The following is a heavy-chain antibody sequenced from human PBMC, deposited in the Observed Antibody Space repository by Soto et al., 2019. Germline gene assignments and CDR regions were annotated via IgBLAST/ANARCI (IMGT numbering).Heavy chain of an antibody. Sequence: GGSLRLSCAASGFTFSSYDMHWVRQATGKGLEWVSAIGTAGDTYYPGSVKGRFTISRENAKNSLYLQMNSLRAEDTAVYYCARGITYRPGIAAAGTWASDYWGQGTLVTVSS. CDR2: IGTAGDT. J-gene: IGHJ4*02. CDR1: GFTFSSYD. CDR3: ARGITYRPGIAAAGTWASDY. V-gene: IGHV3-13*01. D-gene: IGHD6-13*01.